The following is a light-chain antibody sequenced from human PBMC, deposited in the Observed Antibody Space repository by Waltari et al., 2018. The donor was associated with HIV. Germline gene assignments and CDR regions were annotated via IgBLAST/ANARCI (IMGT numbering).Light chain of an antibody. CDR2: EVT. CDR3: CSYGSSATFVV. V-gene: IGLV2-23*02. J-gene: IGLJ2*01. CDR1: SSGVENSNL. Sequence: QSALTQPDSVSGSPGQSITLSCTENSSGVENSNLVSWYQHFRGKAPKLLIYEVTKRPSGISSRFSGSKSGNTASLTIFDLQAEDEATYYCCSYGSSATFVVFGGGTRVTV.